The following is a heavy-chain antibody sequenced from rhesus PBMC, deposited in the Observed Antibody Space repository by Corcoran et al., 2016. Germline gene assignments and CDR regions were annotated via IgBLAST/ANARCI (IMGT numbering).Heavy chain of an antibody. CDR2: IYGSGSST. CDR1: GGSISSSY. J-gene: IGHJ4*01. Sequence: QLQLQESGPGLVKPSETLSVTCAVSGGSISSSYWSWIRQAPGKGLEWIGYIYGSGSSTNYNPSLKSRVTLSVDTSKNQLSLKLSSVTTADTAVYYCARETPKTGLSGGWIAFDYWGQGVLVTVSS. CDR3: ARETPKTGLSGGWIAFDY. V-gene: IGHV4-169*02. D-gene: IGHD6-37*01.